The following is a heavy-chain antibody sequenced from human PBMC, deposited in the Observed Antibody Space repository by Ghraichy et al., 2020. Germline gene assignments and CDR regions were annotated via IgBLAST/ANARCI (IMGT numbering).Heavy chain of an antibody. D-gene: IGHD5-18*01. CDR2: INHSGST. J-gene: IGHJ5*02. CDR1: GGSLSGYY. CDR3: ARQGPPRGYSYDYRSFRGNWFDP. Sequence: SETLSLTCAVYGGSLSGYYWSWIRQPPGKGLEWIGEINHSGSTTYNASLRSRVTISVDTSKTQFSLKLSPVTAADTAVYFCARQGPPRGYSYDYRSFRGNWFDPWGQGTLVTVSS. V-gene: IGHV4-34*01.